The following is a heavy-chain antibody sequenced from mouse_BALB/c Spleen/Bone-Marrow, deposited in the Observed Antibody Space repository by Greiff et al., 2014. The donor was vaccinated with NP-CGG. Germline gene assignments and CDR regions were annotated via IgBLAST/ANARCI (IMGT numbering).Heavy chain of an antibody. V-gene: IGHV1-9*01. Sequence: VQLVESGAELMEPGASVKISCKATGYTFSSYWIEWVNQRPGHGLEWIGEILPGSGTTHYNEKFKDKATFTADTSSNTAYMQLSSLTSEDSAVYYCARGGYDTSIFAYWGQGTLVTVSA. D-gene: IGHD2-3*01. J-gene: IGHJ3*01. CDR3: ARGGYDTSIFAY. CDR1: GYTFSSYW. CDR2: ILPGSGTT.